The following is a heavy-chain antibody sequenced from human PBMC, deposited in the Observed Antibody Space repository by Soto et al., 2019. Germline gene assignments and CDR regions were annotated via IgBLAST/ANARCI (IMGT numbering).Heavy chain of an antibody. Sequence: SETLSLTCTVSGASINTYYWAWIRQPPGKGLEWIGYIHNSGTTDYNPSLKSRVTMSVDTSKSQFSLKLSSVTAADTAVYYCARDYDAGSYGIDYWGQGTLVTVS. CDR3: ARDYDAGSYGIDY. CDR1: GASINTYY. D-gene: IGHD3-10*01. J-gene: IGHJ4*02. V-gene: IGHV4-59*01. CDR2: IHNSGTT.